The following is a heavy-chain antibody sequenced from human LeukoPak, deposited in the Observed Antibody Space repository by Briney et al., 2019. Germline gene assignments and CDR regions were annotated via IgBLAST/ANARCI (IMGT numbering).Heavy chain of an antibody. Sequence: GGSLRLSGAASGFAFNGYAMSWARQAPGKGLEWVSLIESTGARTYYTDSVKGRFTISRDDSKNTLYLHMTSLRAEDTALYYCARDTYGAPDSWGQGTLVTVSS. J-gene: IGHJ4*02. CDR1: GFAFNGYA. D-gene: IGHD4-17*01. CDR3: ARDTYGAPDS. CDR2: IESTGART. V-gene: IGHV3-23*01.